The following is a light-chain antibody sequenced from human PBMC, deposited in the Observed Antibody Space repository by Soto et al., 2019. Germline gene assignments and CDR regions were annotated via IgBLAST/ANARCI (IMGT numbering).Light chain of an antibody. J-gene: IGKJ1*01. V-gene: IGKV1-27*01. CDR2: AAS. Sequence: DIQMTPSPSSLSASVGDRVTITCRASQGISNYLAWYQQKPGKVPKLLIYAASTLQPGVPSRFSGSGSGTDFTLTISSLQPEDVATYYCQKYNSAPRTFGQGTKVEIK. CDR3: QKYNSAPRT. CDR1: QGISNY.